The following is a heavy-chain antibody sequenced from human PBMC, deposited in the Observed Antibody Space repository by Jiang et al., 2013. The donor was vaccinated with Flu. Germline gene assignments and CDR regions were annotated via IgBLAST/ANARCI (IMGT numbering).Heavy chain of an antibody. Sequence: NYAMSWVRQAPGKGLEWVSVISGSGGSAYYADSVKGRFTISRDSSKNTLYLQMNSLRVEDTAVYYCAKASSYYYASGNYYGPDYGYWGQGTLVTVSS. D-gene: IGHD3-10*01. J-gene: IGHJ4*02. CDR2: ISGSGGSA. CDR3: AKASSYYYASGNYYGPDYGY. CDR1: NYA. V-gene: IGHV3-23*01.